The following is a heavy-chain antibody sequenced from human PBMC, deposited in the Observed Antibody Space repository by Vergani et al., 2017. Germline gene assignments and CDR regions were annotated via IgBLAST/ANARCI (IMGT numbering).Heavy chain of an antibody. Sequence: QVQLQESGPGLVKPSETLSLHCTVSGFSLSSGYYWGWIRQPPGKGLVWLGSVYHSGNTYYNSSLKSRVSISVDMSKNQFSLKLSSLTAADTAVYYCARESVYCGGDCYLHDYWGQGTLVTVSS. V-gene: IGHV4-38-2*02. CDR3: ARESVYCGGDCYLHDY. D-gene: IGHD2-21*02. CDR1: GFSLSSGYY. J-gene: IGHJ4*02. CDR2: VYHSGNT.